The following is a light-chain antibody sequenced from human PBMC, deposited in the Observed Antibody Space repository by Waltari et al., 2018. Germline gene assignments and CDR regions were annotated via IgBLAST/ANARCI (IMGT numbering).Light chain of an antibody. Sequence: EIVMTQSPATLSMSPGERATLSCRASQSISTNLAWYQQGPGQAPRLLIYDTSTRATGIPVKFSGSGSGTEFTLTISDLQPEDFAVYYCQQYNNWPPLYTFGQGTKLDIK. J-gene: IGKJ2*01. V-gene: IGKV3-15*01. CDR2: DTS. CDR3: QQYNNWPPLYT. CDR1: QSISTN.